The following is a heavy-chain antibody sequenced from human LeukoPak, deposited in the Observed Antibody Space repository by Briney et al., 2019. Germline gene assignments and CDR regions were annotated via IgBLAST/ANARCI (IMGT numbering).Heavy chain of an antibody. CDR3: VRLAALRGFYYYMDV. J-gene: IGHJ6*03. V-gene: IGHV4-38-2*02. D-gene: IGHD6-25*01. Sequence: SETLSLTCTVSGYSISSGYYWGWIRQPPGKGLEWIGSIYHSGITYYNPSLKSRVTIPVDTSKNQFSLKLSSVTAADTAVYYCVRLAALRGFYYYMDVWGKGTAVTVSS. CDR1: GYSISSGYY. CDR2: IYHSGIT.